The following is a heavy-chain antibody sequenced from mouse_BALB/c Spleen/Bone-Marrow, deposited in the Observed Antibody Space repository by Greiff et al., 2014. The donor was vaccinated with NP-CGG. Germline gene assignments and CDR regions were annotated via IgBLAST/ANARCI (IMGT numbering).Heavy chain of an antibody. D-gene: IGHD3-1*01. Sequence: VQRVESGAELMKPGASVKISCKTSGYTFSSYWIEWVKQRPGHGLEWIGEILPGSGSTNSNGKFKGKATFTADTSSNTAYMQLSSLTSEDSAVYYCARELGLRLAYWGQGTLVTVSA. CDR2: ILPGSGST. J-gene: IGHJ3*01. CDR1: GYTFSSYW. V-gene: IGHV1-9*01. CDR3: ARELGLRLAY.